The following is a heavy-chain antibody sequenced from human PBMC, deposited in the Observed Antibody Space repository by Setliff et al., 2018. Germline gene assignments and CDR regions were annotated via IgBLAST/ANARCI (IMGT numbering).Heavy chain of an antibody. D-gene: IGHD3-22*01. CDR3: ARDVFPYHYEGAFDI. V-gene: IGHV1-69*01. Sequence: SVKVSCKASGGTFSRYAISWVRQAPGQGPEWMGGIIPIFGKANYAQKFQGRVTITADESTSTAYMDMSSLRSEDTAAYYCARDVFPYHYEGAFDIWGQGTMVTVSS. J-gene: IGHJ3*02. CDR1: GGTFSRYA. CDR2: IIPIFGKA.